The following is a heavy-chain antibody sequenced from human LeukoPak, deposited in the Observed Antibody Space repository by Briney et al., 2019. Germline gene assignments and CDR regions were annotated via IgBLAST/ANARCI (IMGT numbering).Heavy chain of an antibody. CDR1: GGTFSSYA. Sequence: SVKVSCKASGGTFSSYAISWVRQAPGQGLEWMGRIIPIFGTANYAQKFQGRVTITTDESTSTAYMELSSLRSEDTAVYYCARGTYPLGWLQLNYWGQGTLVTVPS. V-gene: IGHV1-69*05. D-gene: IGHD5-24*01. CDR2: IIPIFGTA. CDR3: ARGTYPLGWLQLNY. J-gene: IGHJ4*02.